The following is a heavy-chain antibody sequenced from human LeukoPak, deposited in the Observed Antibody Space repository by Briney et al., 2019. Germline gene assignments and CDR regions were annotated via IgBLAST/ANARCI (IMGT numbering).Heavy chain of an antibody. Sequence: PGGSLRLSCAASGFAFSSYWMSWVRQAPGKGLQCVANIKQDGSEKYYVDSVRGRFTISRDNAKNSLYLLMNSLRAEDTAVYYCASNSDGNIPDYFDYWGQGTLVTVSS. CDR3: ASNSDGNIPDYFDY. J-gene: IGHJ4*02. D-gene: IGHD5-24*01. CDR2: IKQDGSEK. CDR1: GFAFSSYW. V-gene: IGHV3-7*01.